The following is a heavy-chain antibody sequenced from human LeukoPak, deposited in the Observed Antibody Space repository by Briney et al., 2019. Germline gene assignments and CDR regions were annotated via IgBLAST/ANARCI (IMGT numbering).Heavy chain of an antibody. CDR1: GYSFFAYW. CDR2: IYPDDSRA. J-gene: IGHJ5*02. CDR3: ARFSGPTFAHNRFDP. Sequence: GESLKISCRGSGYSFFAYWIAWVRQMPGKGLEYMGIIYPDDSRARYSPSFQGQVTISVDMSISTAYLQWSSLKASDTAIYFCARFSGPTFAHNRFDPRGQGTLVTVSS. D-gene: IGHD2/OR15-2a*01. V-gene: IGHV5-51*01.